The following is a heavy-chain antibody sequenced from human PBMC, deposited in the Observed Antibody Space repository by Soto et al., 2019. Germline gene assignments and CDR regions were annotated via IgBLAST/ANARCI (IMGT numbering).Heavy chain of an antibody. CDR3: AKDLKGGSGSLNHYYYGMDV. CDR2: ISWDGGST. J-gene: IGHJ6*02. D-gene: IGHD3-10*01. CDR1: GFTFDDYA. V-gene: IGHV3-43D*04. Sequence: EVQLVESGGVVVQPGGSLRLSCAASGFTFDDYAMHWVRQAPGKGLEWVSLISWDGGSTYYADSVKGRFTISRDNSKNSLYLQMNSLRAEDTALYYCAKDLKGGSGSLNHYYYGMDVWGQGTTVTVSS.